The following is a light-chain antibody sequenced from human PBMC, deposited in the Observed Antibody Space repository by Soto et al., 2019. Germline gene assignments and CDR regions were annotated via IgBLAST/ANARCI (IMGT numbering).Light chain of an antibody. CDR1: QRVSSSY. J-gene: IGKJ1*01. CDR2: GAS. V-gene: IGKV3-20*01. CDR3: QQYDSSPRT. Sequence: DIVLTQSAATLSLSPGERATLYWGASQRVSSSYLAWYQQKPGQAPRLLISGASSRAADIPDRFSGSSSGTDFNLTINRLETEDFAVYYCQQYDSSPRTFGQGTKVDIK.